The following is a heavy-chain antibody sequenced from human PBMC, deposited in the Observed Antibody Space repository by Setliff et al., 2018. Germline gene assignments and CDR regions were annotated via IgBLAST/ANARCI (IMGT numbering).Heavy chain of an antibody. Sequence: SETLSLTCTVSGGSISSYYWSWIRQPPGKGLEWIGYIYTSGSTNYNPSLKSRVTISVDTSKNQFSLKLSSVTAADTAVYYCARGVYCSSTSCSPGLNWFDPWGQGTLVTAPQ. CDR1: GGSISSYY. CDR3: ARGVYCSSTSCSPGLNWFDP. V-gene: IGHV4-4*08. CDR2: IYTSGST. J-gene: IGHJ5*02. D-gene: IGHD2-2*01.